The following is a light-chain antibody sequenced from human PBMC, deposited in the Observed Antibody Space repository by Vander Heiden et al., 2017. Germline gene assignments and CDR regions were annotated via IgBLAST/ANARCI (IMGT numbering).Light chain of an antibody. V-gene: IGKV3-15*01. J-gene: IGKJ2*01. Sequence: ELVMTQSPATLSVSPGERATLSCRASQSVSSNLAWYQQKPGQAPRLLIYGASTRATGIPARFSGSGSGTEFTLTISSLQSEDFAVYYCQQYNNWPPGSPFGQGTKLEIK. CDR1: QSVSSN. CDR3: QQYNNWPPGSP. CDR2: GAS.